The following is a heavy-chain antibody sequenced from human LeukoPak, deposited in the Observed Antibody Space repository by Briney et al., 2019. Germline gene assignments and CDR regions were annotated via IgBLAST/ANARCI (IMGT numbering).Heavy chain of an antibody. Sequence: ASVKVSCKAPGYTFTGYYMHWVRQAPGQGPEWMGWINPNSGGTNYAQKFQGRVTMTRDTSISTAYMELSRLRSDDTAVYYCARIPVYYDSSGYPDYWGQGTLVTVSS. CDR3: ARIPVYYDSSGYPDY. CDR1: GYTFTGYY. J-gene: IGHJ4*02. V-gene: IGHV1-2*02. D-gene: IGHD3-22*01. CDR2: INPNSGGT.